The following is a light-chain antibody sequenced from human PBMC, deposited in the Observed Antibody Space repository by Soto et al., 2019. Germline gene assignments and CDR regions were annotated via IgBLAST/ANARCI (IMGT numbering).Light chain of an antibody. V-gene: IGKV3D-20*02. J-gene: IGKJ5*01. Sequence: EVVLTQSPGTLSLSPGERATLSCRASQSVSSNYLAWYQQKPGHAPRLLIYGASSRATGIPDRFSGSGSGTDFTLTISSLEPEDFAVYYCQQRSNWPRITFGQGTRLEIK. CDR2: GAS. CDR1: QSVSSNY. CDR3: QQRSNWPRIT.